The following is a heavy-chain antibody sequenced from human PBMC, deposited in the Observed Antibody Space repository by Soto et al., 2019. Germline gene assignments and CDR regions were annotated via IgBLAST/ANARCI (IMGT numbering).Heavy chain of an antibody. V-gene: IGHV4-39*07. CDR3: ARSNIVVVVAATHAFDI. D-gene: IGHD2-15*01. CDR1: GGSISSSSYY. Sequence: SETLSLTCTVSGGSISSSSYYWGWIRQPPGKGLEWIGSIYYSGSTYYNPSLKSRVTISVDTSKNQFSLKLSSVTAADTAVYYCARSNIVVVVAATHAFDIWGQGTMVTVSS. CDR2: IYYSGST. J-gene: IGHJ3*02.